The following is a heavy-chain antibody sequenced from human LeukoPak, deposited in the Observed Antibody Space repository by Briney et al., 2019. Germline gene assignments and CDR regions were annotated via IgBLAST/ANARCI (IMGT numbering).Heavy chain of an antibody. V-gene: IGHV1-46*01. CDR1: GYTFTSYY. CDR2: INPSGGST. Sequence: ASVEVSCKASGYTFTSYYMHWVRQAPGQGLEWMGIINPSGGSTSYAQKFQGRVTMTRDTSTSTVYMELSSLRSEDTAVYYCARGGYYDYVWGSYRQNVNAFDIWGQGTMVTVSS. J-gene: IGHJ3*02. CDR3: ARGGYYDYVWGSYRQNVNAFDI. D-gene: IGHD3-16*02.